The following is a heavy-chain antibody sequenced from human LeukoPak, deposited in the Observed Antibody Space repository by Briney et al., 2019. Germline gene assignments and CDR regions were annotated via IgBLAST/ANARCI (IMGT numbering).Heavy chain of an antibody. D-gene: IGHD5-18*01. CDR3: ARDRGYVYGYAFDY. Sequence: GGSLRLSCAASGFTFSSYWMHWVRQDPGKGLVWVSRINSDGSTTTYADSVKGRFTISRDNAKNTLYLQMNSLRAEDTAVYYCARDRGYVYGYAFDYWGQGTLVTVSS. V-gene: IGHV3-74*01. CDR2: INSDGSTT. J-gene: IGHJ4*02. CDR1: GFTFSSYW.